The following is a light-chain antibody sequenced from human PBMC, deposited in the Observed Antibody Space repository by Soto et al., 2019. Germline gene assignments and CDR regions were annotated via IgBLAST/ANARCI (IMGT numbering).Light chain of an antibody. CDR1: SSDVGDYNY. CDR2: DVS. CDR3: SSYTSSSTLV. J-gene: IGLJ1*01. V-gene: IGLV2-14*01. Sequence: QSVLTQPASVSGSPGQSITISCTGTSSDVGDYNYVPWYQQHPGKAPKVMIYDVSNRPSGVSNRFSGSKSGNTASLTISGLQAEDEADYYCSSYTSSSTLVFGTGTKVTVL.